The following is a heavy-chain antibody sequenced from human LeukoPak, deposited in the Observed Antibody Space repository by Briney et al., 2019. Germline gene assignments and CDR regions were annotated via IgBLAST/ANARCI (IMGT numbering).Heavy chain of an antibody. CDR3: ARGTYCSRTSCYAPDAFDI. V-gene: IGHV4-59*01. Sequence: SETLSLTCTDSGGSISHYYWTWIRQPPGKGLEWIGYIYYSGSTNYNPSLKSRVTISVDTSKNQFSLKLSSVTAADTAVYYCARGTYCSRTSCYAPDAFDIWGQGTMVTVSS. CDR1: GGSISHYY. D-gene: IGHD2-2*01. CDR2: IYYSGST. J-gene: IGHJ3*02.